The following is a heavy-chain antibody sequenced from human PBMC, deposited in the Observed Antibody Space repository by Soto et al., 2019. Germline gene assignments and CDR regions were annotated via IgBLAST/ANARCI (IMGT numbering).Heavy chain of an antibody. V-gene: IGHV1-58*02. Sequence: SVKVSCKASGFTFTSSAMQWVRQARGQRLEWIGWIVVGSGNTNYAQKLQGRVTMTTDTSTSTAYMELRSLRSDDTAVYYCAREEDFDYWGQGTLVTVSS. CDR2: IVVGSGNT. J-gene: IGHJ4*02. CDR3: AREEDFDY. CDR1: GFTFTSSA.